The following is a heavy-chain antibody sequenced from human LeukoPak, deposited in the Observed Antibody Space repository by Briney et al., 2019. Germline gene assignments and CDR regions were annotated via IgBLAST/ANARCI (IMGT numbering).Heavy chain of an antibody. CDR1: GFTFSTFA. V-gene: IGHV3-23*01. J-gene: IGHJ5*02. CDR3: VTYRQVMLPFEA. Sequence: GGSLRLSCAASGFTFSTFAMLWVRQPRGKGLEWVSSIFPSGGEIHYADSVRGRFTISRDNSKSTLSLQMNSLRAEDTAIYYCVTYRQVMLPFEAWGQGTLVTVSS. D-gene: IGHD5-18*01. CDR2: IFPSGGEI.